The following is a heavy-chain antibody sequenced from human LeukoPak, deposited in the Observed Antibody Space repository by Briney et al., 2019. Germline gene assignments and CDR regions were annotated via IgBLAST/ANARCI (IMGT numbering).Heavy chain of an antibody. D-gene: IGHD4-23*01. J-gene: IGHJ5*02. CDR2: IYFSGTT. Sequence: PSETLSLTCTVSGGSISTTSFYWAWIRQPPGKGPEWIGSIYFSGTTHYNPSLKSRVTISVDTSKNNFSLKLTSLTVADTAVYYCARDRLKLQSWGQGTLVTVSS. CDR1: GGSISTTSFY. V-gene: IGHV4-39*02. CDR3: ARDRLKLQS.